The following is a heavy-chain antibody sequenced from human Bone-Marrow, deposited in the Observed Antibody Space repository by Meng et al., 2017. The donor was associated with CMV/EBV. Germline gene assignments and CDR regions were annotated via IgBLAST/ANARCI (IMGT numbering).Heavy chain of an antibody. CDR3: ARGPLYYYGSGSYGPRGWFDP. CDR2: INPNRGGT. CDR1: GYTFTGYY. V-gene: IGHV1-2*02. D-gene: IGHD3-10*01. Sequence: ASVKVSCKASGYTFTGYYMHWVRQAPGQGLEWMGWINPNRGGTNNAQKFQGRVTMTRDTSISTAYMELSRLRSDDTAVYYCARGPLYYYGSGSYGPRGWFDPWGQGTLVTVSS. J-gene: IGHJ5*02.